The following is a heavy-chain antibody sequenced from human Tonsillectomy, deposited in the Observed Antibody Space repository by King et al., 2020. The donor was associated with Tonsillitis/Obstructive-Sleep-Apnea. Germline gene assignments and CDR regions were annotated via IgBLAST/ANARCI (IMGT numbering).Heavy chain of an antibody. CDR1: GFTFSSYA. J-gene: IGHJ6*02. D-gene: IGHD1-1*01. Sequence: EVQLVESGGGLVQPGGSLRVSCAASGFTFSSYAMNWVRQAPGQGLEWVSIISGSGVITYHADSVKGRFTISRDSSKNTVYLRMNSLRAEDTAVYYCTKGWKGRLESAHLDYYSGMDVWGQGTTVIVSS. CDR2: ISGSGVIT. V-gene: IGHV3-23*04. CDR3: TKGWKGRLESAHLDYYSGMDV.